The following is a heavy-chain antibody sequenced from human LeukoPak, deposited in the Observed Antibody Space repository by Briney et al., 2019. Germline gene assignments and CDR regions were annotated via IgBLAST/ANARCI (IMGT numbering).Heavy chain of an antibody. CDR1: GGSFSGYY. V-gene: IGHV4-34*01. Sequence: SETLSLTCAVYGGSFSGYYWSWIRQPPGKGLEWIGEINHSGSTNYNPSLKSRVTISVDTSKNQFSLKLSSVTAADTAVYYCVRAFSHWFDPWGQGTLVTVSS. CDR3: VRAFSHWFDP. J-gene: IGHJ5*02. D-gene: IGHD3-3*02. CDR2: INHSGST.